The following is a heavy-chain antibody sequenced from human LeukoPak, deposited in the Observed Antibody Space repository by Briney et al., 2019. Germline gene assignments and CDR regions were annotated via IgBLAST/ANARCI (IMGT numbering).Heavy chain of an antibody. Sequence: ASVKVSCKASGYTFTSYDINWVRQATGQGLEWMGWMNPISGNTGYAQKFQGRVTVTRDTSTSTVHMELSGLRSEDTAVYYCARDQEGFDYWGQGTLVTVSS. J-gene: IGHJ4*02. CDR3: ARDQEGFDY. CDR1: GYTFTSYD. V-gene: IGHV1-8*01. CDR2: MNPISGNT.